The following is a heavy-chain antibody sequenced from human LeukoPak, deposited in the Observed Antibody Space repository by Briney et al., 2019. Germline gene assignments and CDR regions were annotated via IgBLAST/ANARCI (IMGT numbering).Heavy chain of an antibody. V-gene: IGHV3-7*01. CDR2: IKQDGSEK. J-gene: IGHJ6*03. Sequence: PGGSLRLSCAVSGFTFSNYWMSWFRQAPGKGLEWLANIKQDGSEKLYVDSVKGRFTISRDNAKNSLYLQMNSLRAEDTAVYYCANFQAWLIPPSTGDYYYYYMDVWGKGTTVTVSS. CDR3: ANFQAWLIPPSTGDYYYYYMDV. CDR1: GFTFSNYW. D-gene: IGHD5-12*01.